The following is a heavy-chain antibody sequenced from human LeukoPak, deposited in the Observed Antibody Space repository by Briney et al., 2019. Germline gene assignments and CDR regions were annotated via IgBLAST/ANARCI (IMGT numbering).Heavy chain of an antibody. CDR2: VNHDGREK. V-gene: IGHV3-7*01. CDR3: ARENWSTADY. CDR1: GFSFTPYW. Sequence: GGSLRLSCEASGFSFTPYWMMWVRQTPEKGLEWVATVNHDGREKWYVDSVKGRFSISKDSANNMVYMQMNSLRAEDTAIYYCARENWSTADYWGQGTLVTVSS. D-gene: IGHD3-3*01. J-gene: IGHJ4*02.